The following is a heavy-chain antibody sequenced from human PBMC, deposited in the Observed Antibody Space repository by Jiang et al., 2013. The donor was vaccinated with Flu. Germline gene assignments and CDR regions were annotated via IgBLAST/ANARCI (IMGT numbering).Heavy chain of an antibody. J-gene: IGHJ4*02. CDR1: GYSFTTYW. CDR2: LPGDSDT. D-gene: IGHD3/OR15-3a*01. Sequence: VKKPGESLKISCKGSGYSFTTYWDRLGAPDARERPGVDGDRLPGDSDTRYSPSFQGQVTISADKSIDTAYLQWNSLKASDTAMYYCARSRFSDYLFFDYWGQGALVTVSS. CDR3: ARSRFSDYLFFDY. V-gene: IGHV5-51*01.